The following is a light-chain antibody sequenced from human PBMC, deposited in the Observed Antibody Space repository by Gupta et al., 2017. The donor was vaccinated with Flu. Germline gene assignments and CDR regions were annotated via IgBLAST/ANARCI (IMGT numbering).Light chain of an antibody. J-gene: IGKJ2*01. V-gene: IGKV4-1*01. CDR2: WAA. CDR1: QPILYNANKRNS. Sequence: VMTHSPDSLPVSLRERATIHCMSSQPILYNANKRNSLAWYQHRPGPPPKPLIYWAATRESGVRDRFSGSGAGTRFTLTINSLQAEDVAVYYCQQHYTPPYTFGQGTKLEIK. CDR3: QQHYTPPYT.